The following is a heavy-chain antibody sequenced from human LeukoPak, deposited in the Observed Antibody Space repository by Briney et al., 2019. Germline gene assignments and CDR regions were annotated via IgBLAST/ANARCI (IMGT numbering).Heavy chain of an antibody. CDR3: ARARYVNSFYAFDI. CDR2: LSKSGNT. CDR1: GGSISSYY. Sequence: PSETLSLTCTVSGGSISSYYWSWIRLPPGKGLEWIGYLSKSGNTNSNPSLKSRVTIFGDTSKNQFFLKLSSVTAADTAVYYCARARYVNSFYAFDIWGQGTLVTVSS. V-gene: IGHV4-59*01. D-gene: IGHD3-9*01. J-gene: IGHJ3*02.